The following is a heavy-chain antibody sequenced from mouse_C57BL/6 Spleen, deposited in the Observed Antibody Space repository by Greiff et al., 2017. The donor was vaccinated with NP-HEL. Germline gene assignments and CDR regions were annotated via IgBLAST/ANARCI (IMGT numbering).Heavy chain of an antibody. J-gene: IGHJ4*01. D-gene: IGHD5-1*01. CDR3: ARRTGSNYAMDY. V-gene: IGHV1-4*01. CDR1: GYTFTSYT. Sequence: VQLQQSGAELARPGASVKMSCKASGYTFTSYTMHWVKQRPGQGLEWIGYINPSSGYTKYKQKFKDKATLTADKSSSTAYMQLSSLTSEDSAVYYCARRTGSNYAMDYWGQGASVTVSS. CDR2: INPSSGYT.